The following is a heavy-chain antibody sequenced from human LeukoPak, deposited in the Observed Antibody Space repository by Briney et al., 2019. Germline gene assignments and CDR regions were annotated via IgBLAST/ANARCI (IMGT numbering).Heavy chain of an antibody. CDR3: ARDGSRGPFDY. J-gene: IGHJ4*02. CDR2: IYHSGTT. V-gene: IGHV4-4*02. CDR1: GVSISTSNW. D-gene: IGHD3-22*01. Sequence: PSETLSLTCAVSGVSISTSNWWRWVRQPPGKGLEWIGEIYHSGTTNYNPSLKSRVTISVDKSKNQFSLNLMSVTAADTAVYYCARDGSRGPFDYWGQGTLGTVSS.